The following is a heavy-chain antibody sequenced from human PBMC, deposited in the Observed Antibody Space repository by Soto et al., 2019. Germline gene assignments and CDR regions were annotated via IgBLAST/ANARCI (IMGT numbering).Heavy chain of an antibody. D-gene: IGHD3-9*01. CDR3: ARDREPDGIWTFDS. CDR2: SYSTGGT. Sequence: GGSLRLSCAASGFTLAKYTMGWVRQAPGKGLEWVAESYSTGGTEYADSVKGRFTIFRDNSKSTLFLQMNSLGVGDTALYYCARDREPDGIWTFDSWGQGTLVTVSS. CDR1: GFTLAKYT. V-gene: IGHV3-23*01. J-gene: IGHJ4*02.